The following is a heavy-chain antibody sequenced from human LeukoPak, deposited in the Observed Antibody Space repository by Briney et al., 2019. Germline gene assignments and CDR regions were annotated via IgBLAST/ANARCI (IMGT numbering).Heavy chain of an antibody. D-gene: IGHD6-13*01. CDR3: ARESGRSSSWYYFDY. V-gene: IGHV4-34*01. CDR2: INHSGST. CDR1: GGSFSGYY. Sequence: RSSETLSLTCAVYGGSFSGYYWSWIRQPPGKGLEWIGEINHSGSTNYNPSLKSRVTISVDTSKNQFSLKLSSVTAADTAVYYCARESGRSSSWYYFDYWGQGTLVTVSS. J-gene: IGHJ4*02.